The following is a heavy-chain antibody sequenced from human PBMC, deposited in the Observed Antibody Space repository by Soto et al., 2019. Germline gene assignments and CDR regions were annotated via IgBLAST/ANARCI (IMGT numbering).Heavy chain of an antibody. CDR1: GGSFSGYY. Sequence: QVQLQQWGAGLLKPSETLSLTCAVYGGSFSGYYWSWIRQPPGKGLEWIGEINHSGSTNYNPSLKRRVTIPVDTSKNQFSLKLSSVTAADTAVYYCARGRGDWNPAPYYFDYWGQGTLVTVSS. V-gene: IGHV4-34*01. CDR2: INHSGST. J-gene: IGHJ4*02. CDR3: ARGRGDWNPAPYYFDY. D-gene: IGHD1-1*01.